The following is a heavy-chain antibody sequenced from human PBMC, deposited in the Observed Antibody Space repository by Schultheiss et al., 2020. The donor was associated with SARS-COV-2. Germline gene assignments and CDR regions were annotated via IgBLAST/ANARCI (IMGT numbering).Heavy chain of an antibody. CDR2: MNPNSGNT. V-gene: IGHV1-8*02. Sequence: ASVKVSCKASGGTFSSYAISWVRQATGQGLEWMGWMNPNSGNTGYAQKFQGRVTMTRDTSISTAYMELSRLRSDDTAVYYCARVGSSSWYYYYGMDVWGQGTTVTVSS. CDR1: GGTFSSYA. D-gene: IGHD6-13*01. CDR3: ARVGSSSWYYYYGMDV. J-gene: IGHJ6*02.